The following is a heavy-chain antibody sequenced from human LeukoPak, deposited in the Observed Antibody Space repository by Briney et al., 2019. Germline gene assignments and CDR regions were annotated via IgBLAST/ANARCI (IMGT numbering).Heavy chain of an antibody. D-gene: IGHD1-26*01. Sequence: ASVKVSCKASGYTFTGYYMHWVRQAPGQGLEWMGWINPNSGGTNYAQKFQGWVTMTRDTSISTAYMELSRLRSDDTAAYYCAREVGATTPYFDYWGQGTLVTVSS. CDR2: INPNSGGT. CDR3: AREVGATTPYFDY. V-gene: IGHV1-2*04. J-gene: IGHJ4*02. CDR1: GYTFTGYY.